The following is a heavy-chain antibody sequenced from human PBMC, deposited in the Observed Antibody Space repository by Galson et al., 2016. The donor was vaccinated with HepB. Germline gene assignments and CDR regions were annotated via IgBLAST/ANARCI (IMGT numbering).Heavy chain of an antibody. Sequence: SETLSLTCSVSGGSITNRNYYWGWIRQPPGKGLEWIGTITYSGTTYYNPSLKSRLTVSVDRSKNQFFLKLSSVTVADTAVYYYARRFRYYDFWTGNFPWGQGLLVTVSS. D-gene: IGHD3-3*01. CDR2: ITYSGTT. CDR3: ARRFRYYDFWTGNFP. J-gene: IGHJ5*02. V-gene: IGHV4-39*01. CDR1: GGSITNRNYY.